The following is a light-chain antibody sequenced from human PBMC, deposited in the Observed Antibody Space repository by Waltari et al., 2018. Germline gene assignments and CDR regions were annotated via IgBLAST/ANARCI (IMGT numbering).Light chain of an antibody. J-gene: IGKJ5*01. Sequence: DIQLTQSPSFLSASVGDRVTITCRASQDISSYLAWFQQKPGKAPNLLIYGASTLQSGVPSRFSGSGSGTEFTLTISSLQPEDFATYYCQQLSSYPITFGQGTRLEIK. CDR3: QQLSSYPIT. V-gene: IGKV1-9*01. CDR1: QDISSY. CDR2: GAS.